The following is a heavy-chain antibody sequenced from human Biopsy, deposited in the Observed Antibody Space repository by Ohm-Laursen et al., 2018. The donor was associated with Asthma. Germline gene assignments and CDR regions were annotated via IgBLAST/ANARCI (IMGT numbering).Heavy chain of an antibody. J-gene: IGHJ6*02. CDR1: GGSMTPTSHY. D-gene: IGHD3-3*01. CDR3: ARRITIFGVVQKDHGMDA. Sequence: SVTLSLTCTVSGGSMTPTSHYWDWIRQAPGKGLEWIGYISYGGKTSHNPSHKNRVTISRYTAKNQFSLRLTSVTAADTAVYFCARRITIFGVVQKDHGMDAWGQGTTVIVSS. CDR2: ISYGGKT. V-gene: IGHV4-39*01.